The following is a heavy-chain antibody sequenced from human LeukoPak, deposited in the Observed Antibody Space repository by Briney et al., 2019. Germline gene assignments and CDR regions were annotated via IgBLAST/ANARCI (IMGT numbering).Heavy chain of an antibody. J-gene: IGHJ3*02. D-gene: IGHD1-26*01. Sequence: GGSLRLSCAASGFTFSSYWMYWVRQAPGKGLVWVSRINSDGSSTSYADSVKGRFTISRDNAKNTLYLQMNSLRAEDTAVYYCARDLGGSYSSDAFDIWGQGTMVTVSS. CDR2: INSDGSST. V-gene: IGHV3-74*01. CDR1: GFTFSSYW. CDR3: ARDLGGSYSSDAFDI.